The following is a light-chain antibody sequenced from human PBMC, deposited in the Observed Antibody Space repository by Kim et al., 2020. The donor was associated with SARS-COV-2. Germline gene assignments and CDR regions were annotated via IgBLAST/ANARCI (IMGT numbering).Light chain of an antibody. J-gene: IGKJ4*01. CDR2: AAS. V-gene: IGKV1-6*01. CDR1: QGIRND. CDR3: LQDYNYPFT. Sequence: AIQMTQSPSSLSASVGDRVTITCRSSQGIRNDLGWYQQKPGKAPKLLIYAASSLQSGVPSRFSGSGSGTDFTLTISSLQPEDFAAYYCLQDYNYPFTFGGGTKVDIK.